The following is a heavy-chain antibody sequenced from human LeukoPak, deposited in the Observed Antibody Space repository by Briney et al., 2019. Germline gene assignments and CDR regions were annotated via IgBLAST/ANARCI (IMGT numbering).Heavy chain of an antibody. CDR1: GYSVIGHF. J-gene: IGHJ3*02. V-gene: IGHV1-2*06. CDR2: INPTTGDT. D-gene: IGHD3-3*01. Sequence: ASVKVSCKASGYSVIGHFIHWVRQAPGQGLEWLGRINPTTGDTDFAEKFQGRVSLTTDTSINAAYLELSSLKSDDTAVYYCARGLPEPKIFGVSVRVVGAEAFDIRGLGSVVTVSS. CDR3: ARGLPEPKIFGVSVRVVGAEAFDI.